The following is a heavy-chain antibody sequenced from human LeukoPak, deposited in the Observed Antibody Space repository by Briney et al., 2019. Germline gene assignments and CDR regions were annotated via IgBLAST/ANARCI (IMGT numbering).Heavy chain of an antibody. Sequence: SETLSLTCSVSGGSVSGTNYYWSWVRQPAGKGLEWIGRIYGSGTTRYNPSLQSRVTMSVDVSKNQFSLKLTSMTAADTAVCFCARGMAEAYDYNWFDPWGQGILVTVSS. CDR2: IYGSGTT. J-gene: IGHJ5*02. V-gene: IGHV4-61*10. CDR1: GGSVSGTNYY. CDR3: ARGMAEAYDYNWFDP. D-gene: IGHD5-12*01.